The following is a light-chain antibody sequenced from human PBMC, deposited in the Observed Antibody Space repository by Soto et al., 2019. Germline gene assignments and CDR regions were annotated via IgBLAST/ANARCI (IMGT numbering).Light chain of an antibody. CDR2: SND. J-gene: IGLJ3*02. CDR3: ASWDDSLNGPV. Sequence: QSVLTQPPSVSGTPGQRVTISCSGSSSKIGSNTVSWYQHLPGTAPKLLIYSNDQRPSGVPDRFSDSKSGTSDSLVISGLQSEDEADYYCASWDDSLNGPVFGGGTKLTVL. V-gene: IGLV1-44*01. CDR1: SSKIGSNT.